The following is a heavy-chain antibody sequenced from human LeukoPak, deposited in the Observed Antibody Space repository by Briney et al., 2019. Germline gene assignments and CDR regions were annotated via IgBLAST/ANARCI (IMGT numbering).Heavy chain of an antibody. Sequence: NPSETLSLTCAVYGGSFSGYYWSWIRQPPGKGLEWIGEINHSGSTNYNPSLKSRVTISVDTSKNQFSLKLSSVTAADTAVYYCARGLRFIRNFDYWGQGTLVTVSS. CDR3: ARGLRFIRNFDY. CDR1: GGSFSGYY. CDR2: INHSGST. D-gene: IGHD3-10*01. J-gene: IGHJ4*02. V-gene: IGHV4-34*01.